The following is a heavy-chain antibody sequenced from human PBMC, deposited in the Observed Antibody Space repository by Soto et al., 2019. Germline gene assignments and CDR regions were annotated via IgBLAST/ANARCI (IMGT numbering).Heavy chain of an antibody. CDR2: IYYSGST. D-gene: IGHD5-12*01. CDR3: ARGGGYAFLDL. J-gene: IGHJ2*01. CDR1: GGSISSYY. V-gene: IGHV4-59*08. Sequence: QVQLQESGPGLVKPSETLSLTCTVSGGSISSYYWSWIRQPPGKGLEWIGYIYYSGSTNYNPSLRSRGTISVDTSKTQFPLKLSSVTAADTAVYYCARGGGYAFLDLWGRGTLVTVSS.